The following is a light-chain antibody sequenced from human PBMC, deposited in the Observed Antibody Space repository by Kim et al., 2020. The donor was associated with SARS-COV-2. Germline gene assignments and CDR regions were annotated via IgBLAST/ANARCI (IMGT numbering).Light chain of an antibody. CDR3: QQLNNYPRT. CDR2: GAS. V-gene: IGKV1-9*01. J-gene: IGKJ4*01. CDR1: QGISSY. Sequence: DIQLTQSPSFLSASVGDRVTITCRASQGISSYLAWYQQKPGKAPNLLIYGASTLQSGVPSRFSGSGSGTEFTLTISSLQPEDFATYYCQQLNNYPRTFGGGTKVDIK.